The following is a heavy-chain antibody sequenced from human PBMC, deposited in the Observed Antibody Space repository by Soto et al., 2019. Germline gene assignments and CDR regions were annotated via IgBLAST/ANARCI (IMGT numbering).Heavy chain of an antibody. CDR1: GFTFDDNA. J-gene: IGHJ4*02. Sequence: GGSLRLSCAVSGFTFDDNAMHWARQAPEKGLEWVSGINWKSDIGYADSVKGRFTISRDNAENSLYLQMSSLRAEDTALYYCAISQDRGGRTTFIYWGQGTQVTVSS. CDR2: INWKSDI. CDR3: AISQDRGGRTTFIY. D-gene: IGHD3-16*01. V-gene: IGHV3-9*01.